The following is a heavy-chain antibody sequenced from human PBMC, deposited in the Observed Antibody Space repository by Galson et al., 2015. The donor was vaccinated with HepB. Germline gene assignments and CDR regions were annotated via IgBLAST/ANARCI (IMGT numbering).Heavy chain of an antibody. J-gene: IGHJ4*02. CDR2: ISSSSSTI. Sequence: SLRLSCAASGFTFSSYSMNWVRQAPGKGLEWVSYISSSSSTIYYADSVKGRFTISRDNAKNSLYLQMNSLRAEDTAVYYCARRVGATRGYYFDYWGQGTLVTVSS. V-gene: IGHV3-48*04. CDR1: GFTFSSYS. CDR3: ARRVGATRGYYFDY. D-gene: IGHD1-26*01.